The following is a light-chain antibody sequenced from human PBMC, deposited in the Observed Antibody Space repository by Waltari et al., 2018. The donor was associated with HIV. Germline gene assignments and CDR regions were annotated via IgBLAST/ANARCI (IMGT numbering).Light chain of an antibody. CDR2: DAS. Sequence: IVLTQSPATLSLSPGERATLSCRASQSISSYLAWYQQKPGQAPRLLIVDASNRATGIAARFSGSGSGTDFTLTISSLEPDDFAVYYCQHRSNRPLFGQGTRLEIK. CDR3: QHRSNRPL. V-gene: IGKV3-11*01. J-gene: IGKJ5*01. CDR1: QSISSY.